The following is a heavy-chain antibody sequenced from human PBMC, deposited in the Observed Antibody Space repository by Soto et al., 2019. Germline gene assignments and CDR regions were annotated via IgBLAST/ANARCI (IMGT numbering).Heavy chain of an antibody. CDR2: IWYDGSNK. Sequence: AASLRLSCAASGFTFSSYGMHWVRQAPGKGLEWVAVIWYDGSNKYYADSVKGRFTISRDNSKNTLYLQMNSLRAEDTAVYYCAREEGVRGVMSAFDIWGQGTMVTVSS. CDR3: AREEGVRGVMSAFDI. J-gene: IGHJ3*02. D-gene: IGHD3-10*01. CDR1: GFTFSSYG. V-gene: IGHV3-33*01.